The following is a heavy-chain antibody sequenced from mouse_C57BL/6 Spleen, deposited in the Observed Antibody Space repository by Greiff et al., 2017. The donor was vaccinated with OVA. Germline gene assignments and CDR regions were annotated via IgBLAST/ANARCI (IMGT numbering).Heavy chain of an antibody. Sequence: QVQLKQSGAELMKPGASVKLSCKATGYTFTGYWIDWVKQRPGHGLEWIGEILPGCGSTTYNEKFKGKSTFTAATSSNTAYMQLNRQTKKDTAIDSGASGGDDGYWAWFADWGQGTLVTVSA. CDR2: ILPGCGST. CDR3: ASGGDDGYWAWFAD. CDR1: GYTFTGYW. J-gene: IGHJ3*01. V-gene: IGHV1-9*01. D-gene: IGHD2-3*01.